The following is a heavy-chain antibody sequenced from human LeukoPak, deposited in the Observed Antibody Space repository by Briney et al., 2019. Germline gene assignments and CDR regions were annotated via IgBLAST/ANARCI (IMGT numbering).Heavy chain of an antibody. CDR2: IRSKANSYAT. J-gene: IGHJ4*02. V-gene: IGHV3-73*01. D-gene: IGHD3-22*01. CDR1: GFTFSGSA. CDR3: TPDPLITMIEGVYY. Sequence: GGSLRLSCAASGFTFSGSAMHWVRQASGKGLEWVGRIRSKANSYATAYAASVKGRFTISRDDSKNTAYLQMNSLKTEDTAVYYCTPDPLITMIEGVYYWGQGTLVTVSS.